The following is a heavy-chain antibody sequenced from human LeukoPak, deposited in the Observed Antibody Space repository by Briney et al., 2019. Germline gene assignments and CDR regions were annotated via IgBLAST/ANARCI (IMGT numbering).Heavy chain of an antibody. CDR1: GGSISSSSYY. J-gene: IGHJ4*02. CDR2: IYYSGST. CDR3: ASYDFWSGYYPISHYFDY. D-gene: IGHD3-3*01. Sequence: SETLSLTCTVSGGSISSSSYYWGWIRQPPGKGLEWIGSIYYSGSTYYNPSLKSRVTISVDTSKNQFSLKLSSVTAADTAVYYCASYDFWSGYYPISHYFDYWGQGTLVTVSS. V-gene: IGHV4-39*01.